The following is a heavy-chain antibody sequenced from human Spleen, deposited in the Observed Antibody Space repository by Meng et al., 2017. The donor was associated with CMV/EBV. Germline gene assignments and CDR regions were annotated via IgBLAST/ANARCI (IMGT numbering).Heavy chain of an antibody. CDR1: GGSISTSNW. CDR2: IYHRGST. D-gene: IGHD6-6*01. J-gene: IGHJ4*02. CDR3: ARVDYNSTSSSFDY. V-gene: IGHV4-4*02. Sequence: SGGSISTSNWWGWVRQPPGKGLEWIGEIYHRGSTNYNPSLKSRASVSVDKSKSQFSLKLSSVTAADTAVYYCARVDYNSTSSSFDYWGQGTLVTVSS.